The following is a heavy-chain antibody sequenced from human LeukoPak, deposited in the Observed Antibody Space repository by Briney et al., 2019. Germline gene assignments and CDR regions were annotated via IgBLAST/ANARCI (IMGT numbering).Heavy chain of an antibody. CDR3: ARSDSSSWYNYYYYYMDV. D-gene: IGHD6-13*01. CDR1: GGSISSHY. CDR2: IYYSGST. Sequence: SETLSLTCTVSGGSISSHYWSWIRQPPGKGLEWIGYIYYSGSTNYNPSLKSRVTISVDTSKNQFSLKLSSVTAADTAVYYCARSDSSSWYNYYYYYMDVWVKGTTVTVSS. J-gene: IGHJ6*03. V-gene: IGHV4-59*11.